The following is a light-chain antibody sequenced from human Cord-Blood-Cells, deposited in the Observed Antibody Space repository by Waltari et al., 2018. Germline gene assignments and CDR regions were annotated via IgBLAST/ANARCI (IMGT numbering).Light chain of an antibody. CDR2: DAS. V-gene: IGKV3-11*01. CDR1: QSVSSY. CDR3: QQRSNWPPWT. Sequence: EIVLTQSPATLSLSPGERATLPCWASQSVSSYLAWYQQKPGQAPRLLIYDASNRATGIPARFSGSGSGTDFTLTISSLEPEDFAVYYCQQRSNWPPWTFGQGTKVEIK. J-gene: IGKJ1*01.